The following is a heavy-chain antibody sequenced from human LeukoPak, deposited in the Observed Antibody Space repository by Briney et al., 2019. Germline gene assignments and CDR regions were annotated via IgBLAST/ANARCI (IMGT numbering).Heavy chain of an antibody. Sequence: PSETLSFTCAVCGGSFSGYYWSWIRQPPGKGLEWIGEINHSGSTNYNPSLKSRVTISVDTSKNQFSLKLSSVTAADTAVYYCARAPPFDYWGQGTLVTVSS. CDR1: GGSFSGYY. J-gene: IGHJ4*02. CDR3: ARAPPFDY. V-gene: IGHV4-34*01. CDR2: INHSGST.